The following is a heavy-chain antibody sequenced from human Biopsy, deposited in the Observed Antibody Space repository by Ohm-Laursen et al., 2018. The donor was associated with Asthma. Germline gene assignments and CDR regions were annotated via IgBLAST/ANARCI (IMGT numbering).Heavy chain of an antibody. CDR1: GFTFGDYW. CDR3: ARFKRGYSYGYAGVFDY. Sequence: SLRLSCAASGFTFGDYWMSWVRQVPGKGLEWVANIKHDESEKNHVDSLKGRFTISRDNAKNSLYLQMNSLRDEDTAVYYCARFKRGYSYGYAGVFDYWGQGTLVTVSS. V-gene: IGHV3-7*01. D-gene: IGHD5-18*01. CDR2: IKHDESEK. J-gene: IGHJ4*02.